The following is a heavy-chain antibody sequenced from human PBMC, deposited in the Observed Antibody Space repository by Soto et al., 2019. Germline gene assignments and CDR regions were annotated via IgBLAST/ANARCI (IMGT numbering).Heavy chain of an antibody. J-gene: IGHJ4*02. V-gene: IGHV1-46*01. Sequence: QVQLVQSGADVKKPGASVKVSCKVSGFTLTTSYIHWVRQAPGQGLEWLGMINPGGGRTTYAQDFQGRLTMTADTPTRTVYMDLSGLTSDDTAVYYCVRDRDYYKLGAPYFDSWGQGTLVTVSS. D-gene: IGHD3-22*01. CDR1: GFTLTTSY. CDR2: INPGGGRT. CDR3: VRDRDYYKLGAPYFDS.